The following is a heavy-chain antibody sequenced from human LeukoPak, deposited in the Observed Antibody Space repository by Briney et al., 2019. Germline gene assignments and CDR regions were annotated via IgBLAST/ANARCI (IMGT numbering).Heavy chain of an antibody. CDR1: GFTFSYYG. V-gene: IGHV3-30*02. D-gene: IGHD5-18*01. CDR3: AKDHSSNWFDS. J-gene: IGHJ5*01. CDR2: IRYDGSDK. Sequence: PGGSLRLSCAASGFTFSYYGMHWVRRAPGKGLEWVAFIRYDGSDKYYADSVKGRFTISRDKSKSTLYLYMNSLGAEDTAVYYCAKDHSSNWFDSWGQGILLTVSS.